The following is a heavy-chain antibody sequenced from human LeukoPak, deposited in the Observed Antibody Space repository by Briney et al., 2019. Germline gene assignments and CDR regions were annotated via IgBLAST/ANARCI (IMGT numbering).Heavy chain of an antibody. V-gene: IGHV1-24*01. J-gene: IGHJ4*02. D-gene: IGHD3-10*01. CDR2: FDPEDGET. CDR3: ATDIHYYGSGSFDY. Sequence: GASVKVSCKVSGYTLTELSMHWVRQAPGKGLEWMGGFDPEDGETIYAQKFQGRVTMTEDTSTDTAYMELSSLRSEDTAVYYCATDIHYYGSGSFDYWGQGTLVTVSS. CDR1: GYTLTELS.